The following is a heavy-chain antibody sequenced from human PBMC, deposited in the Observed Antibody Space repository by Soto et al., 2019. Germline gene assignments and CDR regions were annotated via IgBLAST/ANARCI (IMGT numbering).Heavy chain of an antibody. J-gene: IGHJ6*02. CDR3: ARDGGLGYYYGMDV. CDR1: GFTFSSYS. Sequence: EVPLVESGGGLVKPGGSLRLSCAASGFTFSSYSMNWVRQAPGKGLEWVSSISSSISYIFYADSVKGRFTMSRDNAKNSLYLQMNSLRAEDTAVYYCARDGGLGYYYGMDVWGQGTTVTVSS. V-gene: IGHV3-21*02. CDR2: ISSSISYI. D-gene: IGHD3-9*01.